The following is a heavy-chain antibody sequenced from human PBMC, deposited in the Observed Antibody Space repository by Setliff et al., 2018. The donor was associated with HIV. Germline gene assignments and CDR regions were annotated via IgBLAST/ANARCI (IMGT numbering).Heavy chain of an antibody. V-gene: IGHV4-39*01. CDR2: IYSSRWS. CDR1: GGSISNSSSY. J-gene: IGHJ4*02. Sequence: NPSETLSLTCTVSGGSISNSSSYWGWIRQTPGKGLEWIGSIYSSRWSYYNPSLQSRLTLSIDRSRSQFSLNLRSVTAADTAVYYCGRHSLYGPAAISALDYWGQGALVTVSS. D-gene: IGHD2-2*02. CDR3: GRHSLYGPAAISALDY.